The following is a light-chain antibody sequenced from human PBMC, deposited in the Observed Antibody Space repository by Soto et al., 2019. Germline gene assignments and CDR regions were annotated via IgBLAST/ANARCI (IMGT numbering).Light chain of an antibody. CDR3: QTWGTGIRWV. CDR1: SGHSSYA. V-gene: IGLV4-69*01. Sequence: QLVQTQSPSASASLGASVKLTCTLSSGHSSYAIAWHQQQPEKGPRYLMKLNSDGSHSKGDGIPDRFSGSSSGAERYLTISSLQSEDEADYYCQTWGTGIRWVFGGGTKVTVL. CDR2: LNSDGSH. J-gene: IGLJ3*02.